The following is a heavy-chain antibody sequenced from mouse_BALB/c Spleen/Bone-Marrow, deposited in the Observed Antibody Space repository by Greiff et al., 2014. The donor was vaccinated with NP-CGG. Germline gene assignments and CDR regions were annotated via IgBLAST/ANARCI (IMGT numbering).Heavy chain of an antibody. V-gene: IGHV1S81*02. CDR2: INPSNGRT. CDR1: GYTFTYYW. J-gene: IGHJ2*01. Sequence: QVQLKESGAELVKPGASVKLSCKASGYTFTYYWMHWVKQRPGQGLEWIGEINPSNGRTNYNEKFKSKATLTVDKSSSTAYMQLSSLTSEDSAVYYCARGFDYWGQGTTLTVSS. CDR3: ARGFDY.